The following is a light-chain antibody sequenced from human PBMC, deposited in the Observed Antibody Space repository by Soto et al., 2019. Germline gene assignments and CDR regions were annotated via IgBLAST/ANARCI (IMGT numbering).Light chain of an antibody. V-gene: IGKV3-20*01. J-gene: IGKJ1*01. CDR3: QQSGT. CDR2: GAS. Sequence: EIVLTQSPGTLSLSPGERATLSCRASQSVSSSYLAWYQQKPGQAPRLLIYGASSRATGIPDRFSGSGSGTDFTLTISRLEPEDFAVYYCQQSGTFVQGTKVEIK. CDR1: QSVSSSY.